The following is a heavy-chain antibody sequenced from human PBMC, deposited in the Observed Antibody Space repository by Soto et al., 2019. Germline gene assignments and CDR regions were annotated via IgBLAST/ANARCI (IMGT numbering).Heavy chain of an antibody. D-gene: IGHD5-18*01. CDR2: ISSSNSYI. CDR3: ARDGRYSYGGYYFDY. J-gene: IGHJ4*02. Sequence: PGGSLRLSCAASGFTFSSYIMNWVRQAPGKGLEWVSSISSSNSYIYYADSVKGRFTNSRDNAKNSLYLQMNSLRAEDTAVYFCARDGRYSYGGYYFDYWGQGTLVTVSS. CDR1: GFTFSSYI. V-gene: IGHV3-21*01.